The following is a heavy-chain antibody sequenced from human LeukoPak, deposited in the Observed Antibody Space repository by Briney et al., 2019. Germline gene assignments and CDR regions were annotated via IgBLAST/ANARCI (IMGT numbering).Heavy chain of an antibody. D-gene: IGHD3-3*02. CDR2: INNSGST. Sequence: PSETLSLTCAVYGGSFSGYYWNWIRQPPGKGLEWIGEINNSGSTNYNPSLKSRVTISRDTSKNQFSLKLSSVTAADTAVYYCARGRAFFDWGQGTLVTVSS. CDR3: ARGRAFFD. J-gene: IGHJ4*02. CDR1: GGSFSGYY. V-gene: IGHV4-34*01.